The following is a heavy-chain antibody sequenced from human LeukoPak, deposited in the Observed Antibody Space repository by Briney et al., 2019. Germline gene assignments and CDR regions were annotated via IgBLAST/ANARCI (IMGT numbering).Heavy chain of an antibody. Sequence: ASVTVSCKASGYTFTAYYMHWVRQAPGQGLEWMGWINPNSGGTNYAQKFRGRVTMTRDTSNSTAYKDLSRLRSDDTAVYYCARDQDWNYAFDIWGQGTMVTVSS. CDR1: GYTFTAYY. CDR3: ARDQDWNYAFDI. J-gene: IGHJ3*02. D-gene: IGHD1-7*01. CDR2: INPNSGGT. V-gene: IGHV1-2*02.